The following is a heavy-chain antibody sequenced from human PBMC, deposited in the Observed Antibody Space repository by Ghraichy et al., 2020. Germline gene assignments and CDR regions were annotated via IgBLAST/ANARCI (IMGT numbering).Heavy chain of an antibody. CDR3: ARDRYYYDSSGYFRGVAPDY. J-gene: IGHJ4*02. CDR2: ISSSSSTI. Sequence: AGSLRLSCAASGFTFSSYSMNWVRQAPGKGLEWVSYISSSSSTIYYADSVKGRFTISRDNAKNSLYLQMNSLRDEDTAVYYCARDRYYYDSSGYFRGVAPDYWGQGTLVTVSS. D-gene: IGHD3-22*01. V-gene: IGHV3-48*02. CDR1: GFTFSSYS.